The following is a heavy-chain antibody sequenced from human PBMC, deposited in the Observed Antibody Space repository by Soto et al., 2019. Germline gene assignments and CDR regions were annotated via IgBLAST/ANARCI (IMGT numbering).Heavy chain of an antibody. CDR1: GFSVATYN. J-gene: IGHJ6*02. CDR2: ISSTGTYI. CDR3: ARDLLTLIRGVFPRVSYGLDV. Sequence: PGGSLRLSCAASGFSVATYNMNWVRQAPGKGLEWVSFISSTGTYIKYADALKGRFTISRDNAGNSLFLQMNSLTAEDTAIYYCARDLLTLIRGVFPRVSYGLDVWGQGTTVTVSS. D-gene: IGHD3-10*01. V-gene: IGHV3-21*01.